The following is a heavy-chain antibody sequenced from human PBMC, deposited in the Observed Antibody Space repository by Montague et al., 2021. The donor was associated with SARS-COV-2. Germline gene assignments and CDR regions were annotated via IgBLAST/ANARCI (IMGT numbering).Heavy chain of an antibody. D-gene: IGHD3-3*01. V-gene: IGHV4-34*01. CDR3: ARGQVTIFAVLIMLLAAGASDV. Sequence: SETLSLTCAVFVACITGDYWKWTRLYPSHGRESYGVISLSESSNYNPSLKNRVTISVDKSKNQISLYLTSVTAADTATSYCARGQVTIFAVLIMLLAAGASDVWGQGTTVTVSS. J-gene: IGHJ3*01. CDR1: VACITGDY. CDR2: ISLSESS.